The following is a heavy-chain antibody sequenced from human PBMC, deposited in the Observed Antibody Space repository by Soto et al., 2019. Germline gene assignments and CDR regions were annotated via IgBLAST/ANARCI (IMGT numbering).Heavy chain of an antibody. CDR1: GYTCTSYG. CDR2: ISAYNGNT. V-gene: IGHV1-18*01. CDR3: ARISSHDFSQQLVQDAFDI. D-gene: IGHD6-13*01. Sequence: QVPLVQSGAEVKKPGASVKVSCKASGYTCTSYGISWVRQAPGQGLEWMGWISAYNGNTNYAQKLQGRVTMTTDTSTSTAYMELRSLRSDDTAVYYCARISSHDFSQQLVQDAFDIWGQGTMVTVSS. J-gene: IGHJ3*02.